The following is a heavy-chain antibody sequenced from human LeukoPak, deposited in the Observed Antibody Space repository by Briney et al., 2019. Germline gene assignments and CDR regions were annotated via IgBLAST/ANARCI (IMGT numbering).Heavy chain of an antibody. CDR1: GFTFSSYG. Sequence: PGGSLRLSCAASGFTFSSYGMHWVRQAPGKGLEWVAVISYDGSNKYYADSVKGRFTISRDNSKNTLYLQMNSLRAEDTAVYYCAKDGGLRPETYFDYWGQGTLVTVSS. D-gene: IGHD1-14*01. CDR2: ISYDGSNK. J-gene: IGHJ4*02. CDR3: AKDGGLRPETYFDY. V-gene: IGHV3-30*18.